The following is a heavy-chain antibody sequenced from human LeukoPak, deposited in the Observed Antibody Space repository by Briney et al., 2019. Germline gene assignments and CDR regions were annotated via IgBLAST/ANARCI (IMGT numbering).Heavy chain of an antibody. D-gene: IGHD4-17*01. V-gene: IGHV1-2*02. Sequence: ASVKVSCKASGYTFTGYYMHWVRQAPGQGLEWMGWLNPNSGGTNYAQKFQGRVTMTRDTSISTAYMELSRLRSDDTAVYYCARDNGDYARAFDIWGPGTMVTVSS. J-gene: IGHJ3*02. CDR1: GYTFTGYY. CDR2: LNPNSGGT. CDR3: ARDNGDYARAFDI.